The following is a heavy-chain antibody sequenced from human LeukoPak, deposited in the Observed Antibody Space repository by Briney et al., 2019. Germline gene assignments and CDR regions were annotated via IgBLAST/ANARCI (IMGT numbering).Heavy chain of an antibody. Sequence: SETLSLTCTVSGGSISSSSYYWGWIRQPPGKGLEWIGYIYYSGSTNYNPSLKSRVTISVDTSKNQFSLKLSSVTAADTAVYYCARVEEGYGSGRRENYYYYYMDVWGKGTTVTISS. J-gene: IGHJ6*03. CDR2: IYYSGST. D-gene: IGHD3-10*01. CDR3: ARVEEGYGSGRRENYYYYYMDV. CDR1: GGSISSSSYY. V-gene: IGHV4-61*05.